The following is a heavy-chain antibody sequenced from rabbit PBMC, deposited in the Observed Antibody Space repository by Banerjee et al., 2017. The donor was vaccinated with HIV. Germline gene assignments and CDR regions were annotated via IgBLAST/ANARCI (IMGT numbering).Heavy chain of an antibody. J-gene: IGHJ2*01. CDR1: GFSFSSSYY. V-gene: IGHV1S40*01. CDR2: IYSDSSGST. Sequence: QSLEESGGGLVQPEGSLTLTCTASGFSFSSSYYMCWVRQAPGKGLEWIGCIYSDSSGSTYYASGAKGRFTISKTSSTTVTLQMTSLTAADTATYFCARDYDDYVGYAFDPWGQGTLVTVS. CDR3: ARDYDDYVGYAFDP. D-gene: IGHD2-1*01.